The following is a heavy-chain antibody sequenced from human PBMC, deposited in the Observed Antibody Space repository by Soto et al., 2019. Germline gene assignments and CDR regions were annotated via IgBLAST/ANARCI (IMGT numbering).Heavy chain of an antibody. CDR1: GFTFSSYA. CDR3: AGSRINYYYGMDV. D-gene: IGHD5-12*01. Sequence: PXGSLRLSCAASGFTFSSYAMSWVHQAPGKGLEWVSAISGSGGSTYYADSVKGRFTISRDNSKNTLYLQMNSLRAEDTAVYYCAGSRINYYYGMDVWGQGTTVTVSS. CDR2: ISGSGGST. J-gene: IGHJ6*02. V-gene: IGHV3-23*01.